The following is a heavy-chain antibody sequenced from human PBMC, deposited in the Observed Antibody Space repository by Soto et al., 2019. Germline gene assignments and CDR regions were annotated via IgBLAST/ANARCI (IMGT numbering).Heavy chain of an antibody. J-gene: IGHJ5*02. CDR3: ARGEAIGDDP. D-gene: IGHD3-10*01. CDR2: IKQDGSEK. CDR1: GLTFSSYW. V-gene: IGHV3-7*01. Sequence: EVQLVESGGGLAQPGGSLRLSCAASGLTFSSYWMTWVRQAPGKGLEWVANIKQDGSEKYYVDSVKGRFTISRDNAKNSLYLQMNNRRVEETAVYYCARGEAIGDDPWGHGTLVTVSS.